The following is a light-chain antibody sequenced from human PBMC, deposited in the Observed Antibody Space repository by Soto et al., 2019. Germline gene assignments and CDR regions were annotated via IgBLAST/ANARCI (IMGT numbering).Light chain of an antibody. V-gene: IGKV1-27*01. Sequence: DIQMTQSPSLLSAFVGDRVTITCRASQGISNYLAWYQQKPGKVPNVLIYGASTLRSGVPSRFSGSGAGSAFTLSSSSLQPEDVAIYYGHKSDSSPFTFGTGTKVDIE. CDR1: QGISNY. J-gene: IGKJ3*01. CDR2: GAS. CDR3: HKSDSSPFT.